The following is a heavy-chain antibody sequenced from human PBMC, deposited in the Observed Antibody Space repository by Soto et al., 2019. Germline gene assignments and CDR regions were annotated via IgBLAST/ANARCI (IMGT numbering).Heavy chain of an antibody. Sequence: ESGGGLVQPGGSLRLSCVASGFSVTDIYMNWVRQAPGKGLEWVSVIYNESTDYADSVRGRFSISTDSSKNALYLQMNSPRAEDSAVYYCVREPRYCSGGSCSIMGDAFDIWGQGTKVTVSS. V-gene: IGHV3-66*01. J-gene: IGHJ3*02. CDR2: IYNEST. CDR3: VREPRYCSGGSCSIMGDAFDI. D-gene: IGHD2-15*01. CDR1: GFSVTDIY.